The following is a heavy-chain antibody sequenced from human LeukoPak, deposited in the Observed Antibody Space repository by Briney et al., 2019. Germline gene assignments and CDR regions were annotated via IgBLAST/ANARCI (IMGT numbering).Heavy chain of an antibody. CDR1: GGTFSSYA. Sequence: SVKDSCKASGGTFSSYAISWVRQAPGQGLEWMGGIIPIFGTANYAQKFQGRVTITTDESTSTAYMELSSLRSEDTAVYYCASTGKMATTYYFDYWGQGTLVTVSS. D-gene: IGHD5-24*01. CDR3: ASTGKMATTYYFDY. CDR2: IIPIFGTA. J-gene: IGHJ4*02. V-gene: IGHV1-69*05.